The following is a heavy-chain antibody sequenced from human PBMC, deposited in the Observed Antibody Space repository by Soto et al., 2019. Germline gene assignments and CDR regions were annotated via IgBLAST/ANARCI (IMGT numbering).Heavy chain of an antibody. CDR2: IKSKTDGGTT. CDR1: GFTFSNAW. V-gene: IGHV3-15*07. D-gene: IGHD2-15*01. Sequence: EVQLVESGGGLVKPGGSLRLSCAASGFTFSNAWMNWVRQAPGKGLEWVGRIKSKTDGGTTDYAAPVKGRFTISRDDSKNTLYQQMNSLKTEDTAVDYCTDLGYCSGGSCYSPTFFTFDYYGMDVWGQGTTVTVSS. J-gene: IGHJ6*02. CDR3: TDLGYCSGGSCYSPTFFTFDYYGMDV.